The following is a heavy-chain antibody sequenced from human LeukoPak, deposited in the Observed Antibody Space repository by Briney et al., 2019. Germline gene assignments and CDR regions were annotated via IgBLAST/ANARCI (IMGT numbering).Heavy chain of an antibody. CDR1: GYSFTSYW. CDR3: ARHGGMTTVTTHYGMDV. CDR2: IYPGDSDT. D-gene: IGHD4-17*01. J-gene: IGHJ6*02. V-gene: IGHV5-51*01. Sequence: GESPKISCQGSGYSFTSYWIGWVRQMPGKGLEWMGIIYPGDSDTRYSPSFQGQVTISADKSISTAYLQWSSLKASDTAMYYCARHGGMTTVTTHYGMDVWGQGTTVTVSS.